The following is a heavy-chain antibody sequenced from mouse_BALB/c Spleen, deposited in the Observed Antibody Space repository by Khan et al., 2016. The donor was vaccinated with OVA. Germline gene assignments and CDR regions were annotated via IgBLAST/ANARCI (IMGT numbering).Heavy chain of an antibody. V-gene: IGHV2-6-1*01. CDR1: GFSLTNYG. CDR2: IWSDGTT. J-gene: IGHJ4*01. CDR3: ARQPYYHYYIMDY. Sequence: QMQLEESGPGLVAPSQSLSITCTISGFSLTNYGVHWVRQPPGKGLEWLVVIWSDGTTTYNSALKSRLSISKDNSKSQVFLKMNSLQTDDTAMDYCARQPYYHYYIMDYWGQGTSVTVSS. D-gene: IGHD2-10*01.